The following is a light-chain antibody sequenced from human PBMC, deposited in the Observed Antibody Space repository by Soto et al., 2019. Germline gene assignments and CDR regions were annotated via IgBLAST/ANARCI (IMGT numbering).Light chain of an antibody. CDR1: SSDVGTYNL. CDR2: EGS. J-gene: IGLJ2*01. V-gene: IGLV2-23*01. Sequence: QSALTQPASVSGSPGQSITISCTGTSSDVGTYNLVSWYQQHPGKAPKLVIYEGSKRPLGVSNRFSGSKSGNTASLTISGLQAEAEADYYCCSYAGSSTLVFGGGTKLTVL. CDR3: CSYAGSSTLV.